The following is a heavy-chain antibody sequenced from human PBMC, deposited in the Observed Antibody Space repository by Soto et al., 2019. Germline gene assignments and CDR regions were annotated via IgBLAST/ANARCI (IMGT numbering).Heavy chain of an antibody. CDR2: INAGNGNT. Sequence: QVQLVQSGAEVKKPGASVKVSCKASGYTFTSYAIHWVRQAPGQRLEWMGWINAGNGNTKYSQKFQDRVTITRDTSASTAYMELSSRTSEATAVYYCARDLGGWPDYWGQGTLVTVSS. CDR3: ARDLGGWPDY. D-gene: IGHD6-19*01. CDR1: GYTFTSYA. V-gene: IGHV1-3*01. J-gene: IGHJ4*02.